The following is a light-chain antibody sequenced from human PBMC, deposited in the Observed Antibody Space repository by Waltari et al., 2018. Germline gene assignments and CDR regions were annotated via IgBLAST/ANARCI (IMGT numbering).Light chain of an antibody. Sequence: EIVLTQSPATLSLSPGERATLSFRTSQSVTSYLAWYQHKHGQAPRLLIYDASNRATGIPASFSGSGSGTAFTLTIISLEPDDFALYYCQQRFTWPSITFGQGTRLEIK. V-gene: IGKV3-11*01. CDR1: QSVTSY. CDR2: DAS. J-gene: IGKJ5*01. CDR3: QQRFTWPSIT.